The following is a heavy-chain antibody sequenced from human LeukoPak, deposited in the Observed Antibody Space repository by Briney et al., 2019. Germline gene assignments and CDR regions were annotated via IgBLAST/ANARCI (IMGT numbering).Heavy chain of an antibody. CDR1: GFTFSRHS. CDR2: ISNDSSSI. J-gene: IGHJ4*02. CDR3: ARGLY. Sequence: PGGSLRLSCAASGFTFSRHSMNWVRQAPGKGLEWVSYISNDSSSIYYADSVKGRLTVSRDNAKNSLYLQMNRLRAEDTAVYYCARGLYWGQGTLVSVSS. V-gene: IGHV3-48*04.